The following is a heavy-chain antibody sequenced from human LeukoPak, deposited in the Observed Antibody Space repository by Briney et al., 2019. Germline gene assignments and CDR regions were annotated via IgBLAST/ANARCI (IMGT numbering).Heavy chain of an antibody. CDR2: ISPSGDRT. J-gene: IGHJ4*02. Sequence: PGGSLRLSCAASGFTLSSYAMSGVRQAPGKGLEWASFISPSGDRTSNADSVEGRFTISRDNTRNTLYLQMNSLRDEDTGVYYCAIMHGYYDGSGFWVQWGQGTLVTVSS. V-gene: IGHV3-23*01. CDR3: AIMHGYYDGSGFWVQ. CDR1: GFTLSSYA. D-gene: IGHD3-22*01.